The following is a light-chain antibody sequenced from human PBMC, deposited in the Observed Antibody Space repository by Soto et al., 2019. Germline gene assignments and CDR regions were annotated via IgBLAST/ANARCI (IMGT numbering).Light chain of an antibody. CDR1: SSDIGGYNW. Sequence: QSALTQPASVSGSPGQSITISCTGTSSDIGGYNWVSWYQQHPGKAPKLIIFEVSYRPSGVSNRFSGSKSGNTASLTISGLQAEDEADYYCCSFTTTTWVFXGGTKVTVL. V-gene: IGLV2-14*01. CDR3: CSFTTTTWV. CDR2: EVS. J-gene: IGLJ3*02.